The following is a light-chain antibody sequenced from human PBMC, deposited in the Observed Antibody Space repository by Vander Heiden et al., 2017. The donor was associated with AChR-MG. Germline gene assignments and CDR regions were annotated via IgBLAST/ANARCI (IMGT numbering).Light chain of an antibody. CDR3: QAWDSSIVV. Sequence: SYDLTPPPSVSVSPGQTASITGSGDKLGNKYACWYQQKPGQSPVLVIYQDSKRPSGIPERFSGSNAGNTATLTISGTQAMDEADYYCQAWDSSIVVFGGGTKLTVL. CDR2: QDS. V-gene: IGLV3-1*01. J-gene: IGLJ2*01. CDR1: KLGNKY.